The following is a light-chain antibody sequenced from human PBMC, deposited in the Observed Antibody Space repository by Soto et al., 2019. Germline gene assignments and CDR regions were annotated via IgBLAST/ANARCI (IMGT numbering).Light chain of an antibody. CDR1: ETVATN. Sequence: EIGVTQSRASVSLSPGERATLSCRASETVATNLAWYQQKPGQAPRLLISGASTRAAGISDRFRGSGSGTEFTLAISSLRSEDSAIYYCQQYFEWPPMTFGQGTKVDIK. J-gene: IGKJ1*01. CDR3: QQYFEWPPMT. V-gene: IGKV3-15*01. CDR2: GAS.